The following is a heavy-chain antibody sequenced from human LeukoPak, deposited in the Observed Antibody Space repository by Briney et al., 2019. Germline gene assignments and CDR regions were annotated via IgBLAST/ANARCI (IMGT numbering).Heavy chain of an antibody. V-gene: IGHV3-74*01. CDR1: GFTFSSYW. CDR3: ARLGYSYDFDY. CDR2: INSDGSST. J-gene: IGHJ4*02. Sequence: PGGSLRLSCAASGFTFSSYWMHWVRQAPGKGLVWVSRINSDGSSTSYADSVKGRFTIPRDSAKNSVYLQMNSLRAEDTAVYYCARLGYSYDFDYWSQGTLVTVSS. D-gene: IGHD5-18*01.